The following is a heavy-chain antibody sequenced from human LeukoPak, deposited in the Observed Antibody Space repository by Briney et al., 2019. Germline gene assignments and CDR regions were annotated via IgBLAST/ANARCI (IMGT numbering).Heavy chain of an antibody. V-gene: IGHV3-23*01. Sequence: GGSLRLSCAASGFTFTSYAMSWVRQAPGKGLEWVSAISGSGGSTYYADSVKGRFAISRDNSKNTLYLQMNSLRAEDTAVYYCAKASRYSGTFPPDYWGQGTLVTVSS. J-gene: IGHJ4*02. CDR2: ISGSGGST. CDR1: GFTFTSYA. D-gene: IGHD1-26*01. CDR3: AKASRYSGTFPPDY.